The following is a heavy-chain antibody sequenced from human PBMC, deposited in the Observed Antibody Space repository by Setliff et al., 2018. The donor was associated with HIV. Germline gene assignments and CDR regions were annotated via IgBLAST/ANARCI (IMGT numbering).Heavy chain of an antibody. CDR1: GYTFTSYD. D-gene: IGHD6-19*01. Sequence: ASVKVSCKASGYTFTSYDISWVRQAPGQGLEWMGWISGYKGNTNYAQKLQGRVTMTTDTSTSTAYMELRSLRSDDTAVYYCAGDASTGWRTMGFDYWGQGTPVTVSS. V-gene: IGHV1-18*01. CDR2: ISGYKGNT. CDR3: AGDASTGWRTMGFDY. J-gene: IGHJ4*02.